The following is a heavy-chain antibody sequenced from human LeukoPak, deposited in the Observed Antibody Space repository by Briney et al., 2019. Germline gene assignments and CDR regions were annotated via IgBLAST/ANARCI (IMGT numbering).Heavy chain of an antibody. D-gene: IGHD5-24*01. V-gene: IGHV4-31*03. CDR2: IYYSGST. J-gene: IGHJ3*02. CDR3: ARAGEMATMGAFDI. CDR1: GGSISSGGSY. Sequence: SETLSLTCTVSGGSISSGGSYWSWIRQHPGKGLEWIGYIYYSGSTYYNPSLKSRVTISVDTSKNQFSLKLSSVTAADTAVYYCARAGEMATMGAFDIWGQGTMVTVSS.